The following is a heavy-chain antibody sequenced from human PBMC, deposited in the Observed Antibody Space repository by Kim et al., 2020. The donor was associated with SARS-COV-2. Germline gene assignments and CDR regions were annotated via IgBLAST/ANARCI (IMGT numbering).Heavy chain of an antibody. CDR2: IYPGGAT. CDR1: RFTVITNY. Sequence: GGSLRLSCAVSRFTVITNYMSWVRQAPGKGLEWVSIIYPGGATYYPDSMRGRFVISRDNSNNMLFLQMSSLRAEDTAVYYCTSGAYWDGDVNHWGQGTLVTVSS. J-gene: IGHJ5*02. D-gene: IGHD2-8*02. V-gene: IGHV3-66*01. CDR3: TSGAYWDGDVNH.